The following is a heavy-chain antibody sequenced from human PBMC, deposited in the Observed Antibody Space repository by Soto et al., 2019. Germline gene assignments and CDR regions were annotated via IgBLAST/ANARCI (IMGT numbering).Heavy chain of an antibody. Sequence: TVSSNYMSWVRQAPGKGLEWVSVIYSGGSTYYVDSVKGRFTISRDNAKNSLYLQMNSLRAEDTAVYYCARDQCGGSCYFYYYGMDVWGQGTTVTVSS. V-gene: IGHV3-53*01. CDR1: TVSSNY. D-gene: IGHD2-15*01. CDR3: ARDQCGGSCYFYYYGMDV. CDR2: IYSGGST. J-gene: IGHJ6*02.